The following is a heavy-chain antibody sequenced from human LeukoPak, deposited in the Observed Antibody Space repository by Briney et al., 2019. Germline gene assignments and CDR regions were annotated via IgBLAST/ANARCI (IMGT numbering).Heavy chain of an antibody. CDR3: AKSEYSYGADAFDI. CDR1: GGSISSYY. Sequence: SETLSLTCTVSGGSISSYYWSWIRQPPGKGPEWIGYIYYSGSTNYNPSLKSRVTISVDTSKKQFSLKLSSVTAADTAVYYCAKSEYSYGADAFDIWGQGTMVTVSS. J-gene: IGHJ3*02. CDR2: IYYSGST. D-gene: IGHD5-18*01. V-gene: IGHV4-59*01.